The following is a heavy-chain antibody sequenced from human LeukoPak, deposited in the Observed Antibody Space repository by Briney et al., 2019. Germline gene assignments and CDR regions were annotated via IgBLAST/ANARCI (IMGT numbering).Heavy chain of an antibody. V-gene: IGHV3-23*01. J-gene: IGHJ6*03. Sequence: GGSLRLSCAASGFTFSNYAMSWVRQAPGKGLEWVSAISGSGGKTDYADSVKGRFTISRDNSKNTVFLQMNSLRAEDTAVYYCAKNYGSGSSVKYYYYMDVWGKGTTVTVSS. CDR1: GFTFSNYA. CDR2: ISGSGGKT. CDR3: AKNYGSGSSVKYYYYMDV. D-gene: IGHD3-10*01.